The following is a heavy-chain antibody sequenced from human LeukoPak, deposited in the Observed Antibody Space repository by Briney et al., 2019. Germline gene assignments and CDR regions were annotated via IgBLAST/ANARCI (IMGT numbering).Heavy chain of an antibody. CDR3: ARLRWIAVAGRNWFDP. D-gene: IGHD6-19*01. CDR2: IIPILGIA. CDR1: GGTFSSYA. V-gene: IGHV1-69*04. Sequence: SVKVSCKASGGTFSSYAISGVRQAPGQGLEWMGRIIPILGIANYAQKFQGRVTITADKSTTTAYMELSSLRSEDTAVYYCARLRWIAVAGRNWFDPWGQGTLVTVSS. J-gene: IGHJ5*02.